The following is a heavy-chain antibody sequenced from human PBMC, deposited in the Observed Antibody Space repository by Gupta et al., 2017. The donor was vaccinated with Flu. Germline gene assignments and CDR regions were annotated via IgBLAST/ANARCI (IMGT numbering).Heavy chain of an antibody. D-gene: IGHD2-8*02. V-gene: IGHV4-34*01. CDR3: ARGRRWCIRPAMNDY. CDR2: INHSGST. J-gene: IGHJ4*02. Sequence: QVQLQQWGAGLLKPSETLSLTCAVDGGSFSGYYWSWIRQPPGKGLEWIGEINHSGSTNYNPSLKSRVTISVDTSKNKFSLKLSSVTAAETAVYYCARGRRWCIRPAMNDYWGQGTLVTVSS. CDR1: GGSFSGYY.